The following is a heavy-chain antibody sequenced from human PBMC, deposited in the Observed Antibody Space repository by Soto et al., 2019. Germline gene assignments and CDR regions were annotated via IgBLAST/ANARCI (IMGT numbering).Heavy chain of an antibody. CDR2: IIPILGIA. V-gene: IGHV1-69*02. D-gene: IGHD3-10*01. Sequence: QVQLVQSGAEVKKPGSSVKVSCKASGGTFSSYTISWVRQAPGQGLEWMGRIIPILGIANYAQKFQGRVTITADKSTSTAYMELSSLRSEDTAVYYCATLEAFSGTDESYYYYYYMDVWGKGTTVTVSS. J-gene: IGHJ6*03. CDR1: GGTFSSYT. CDR3: ATLEAFSGTDESYYYYYYMDV.